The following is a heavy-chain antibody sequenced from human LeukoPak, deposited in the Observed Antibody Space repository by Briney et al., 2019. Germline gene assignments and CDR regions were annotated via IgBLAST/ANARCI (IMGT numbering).Heavy chain of an antibody. V-gene: IGHV3-30*02. CDR1: GFTFSSYG. J-gene: IGHJ4*02. CDR2: IRYDGYNK. D-gene: IGHD2/OR15-2a*01. CDR3: ARDSYYYAGDY. Sequence: GGSLRLSCTASGFTFSSYGMHWVRQAPGKGLEWLAFIRYDGYNKYYADSVKGRFTISRDNSKNTLYLEMNSLRAEDTAVYFCARDSYYYAGDYWGQGTLVTVSS.